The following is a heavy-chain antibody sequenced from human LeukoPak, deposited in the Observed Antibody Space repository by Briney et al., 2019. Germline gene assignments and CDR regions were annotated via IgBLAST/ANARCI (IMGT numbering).Heavy chain of an antibody. Sequence: GGTLRLSCAASGFTFSSFGMSWVRQAPGKRLEWVSAISGSGGSTYSADSVKGRFTISRDNSKNTLYLQMNSLRAEDTAVYYCAKCILTGYYKGYMDVWGKGTTVTISS. CDR2: ISGSGGST. V-gene: IGHV3-23*01. D-gene: IGHD3-9*01. CDR3: AKCILTGYYKGYMDV. J-gene: IGHJ6*03. CDR1: GFTFSSFG.